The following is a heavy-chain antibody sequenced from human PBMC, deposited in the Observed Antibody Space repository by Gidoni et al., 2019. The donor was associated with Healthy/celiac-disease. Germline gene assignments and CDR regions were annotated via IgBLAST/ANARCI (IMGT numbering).Heavy chain of an antibody. Sequence: QVQLVESGGGVVQPGRSLRLSCAASGFTFSSYAMHWVRQAPGKGLEWVAVISYDGSNKYYADSVKGRFTISRDNSKNTLYLQMNSLRAEDTAVYYCARERLEQLVPYYFDYWGQGTLVTVSS. J-gene: IGHJ4*02. D-gene: IGHD6-13*01. V-gene: IGHV3-30-3*01. CDR3: ARERLEQLVPYYFDY. CDR2: ISYDGSNK. CDR1: GFTFSSYA.